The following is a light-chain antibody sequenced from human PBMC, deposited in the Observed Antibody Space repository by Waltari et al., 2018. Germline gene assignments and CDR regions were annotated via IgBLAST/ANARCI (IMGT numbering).Light chain of an antibody. V-gene: IGKV1-39*01. CDR1: QFIGSD. CDR3: LQTYTILGT. Sequence: DIQMSQSPSSLSASVGDIVTITCRASQFIGSDLNWYQQKPGRAPKLLIPGASNLQSGVPSRFSGSGSGTDFTLTISSLQPDDFASYYCLQTYTILGTFGPGTKVDI. J-gene: IGKJ3*01. CDR2: GAS.